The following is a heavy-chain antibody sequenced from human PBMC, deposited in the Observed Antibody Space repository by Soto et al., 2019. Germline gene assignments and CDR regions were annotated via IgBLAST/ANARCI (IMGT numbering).Heavy chain of an antibody. Sequence: LSLTCTVSGGSINTFYWSWVRQPAGKGLEWIGRIFSSGSTSFNPSLESRVAMSVDTSKNHFSLNLSSVTAADMAVYYCAREGSYSDYNFEHGIQLWSFDFWGQGALVTVSS. CDR3: AREGSYSDYNFEHGIQLWSFDF. CDR2: IFSSGST. D-gene: IGHD5-12*01. J-gene: IGHJ4*02. V-gene: IGHV4-4*07. CDR1: GGSINTFY.